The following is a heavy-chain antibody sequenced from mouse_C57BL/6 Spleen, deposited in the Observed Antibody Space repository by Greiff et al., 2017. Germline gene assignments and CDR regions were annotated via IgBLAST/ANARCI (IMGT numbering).Heavy chain of an antibody. CDR1: GHTFTSYW. J-gene: IGHJ2*01. V-gene: IGHV1-53*01. CDR3: ARGTAQAPYYFDY. D-gene: IGHD3-2*02. Sequence: QVQLQQSGTELVKPGASVKLSCKASGHTFTSYWMHWVKQRPGQGLEWIGNINPSNGGTNYNEKFKSKATLTVDKASSTAYMQLSSLTSEDSAVYYCARGTAQAPYYFDYWGQGTTLTVSS. CDR2: INPSNGGT.